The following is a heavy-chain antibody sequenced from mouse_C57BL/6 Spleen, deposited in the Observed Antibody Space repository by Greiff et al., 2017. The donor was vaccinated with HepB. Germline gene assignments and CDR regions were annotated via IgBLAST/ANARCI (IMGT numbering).Heavy chain of an antibody. Sequence: DVKLQESGPGMVKPSQSLSLTCTVTGYSITSGYDWHWIRHFPGNKLEWMGYISYSGSTNYNPSLNSRISITHDTSKNHFFLKLNSVTTEDTATYYCARGYDYAMDYWGQGTSVTVSS. CDR2: ISYSGST. J-gene: IGHJ4*01. CDR1: GYSITSGYD. D-gene: IGHD1-1*01. V-gene: IGHV3-1*01. CDR3: ARGYDYAMDY.